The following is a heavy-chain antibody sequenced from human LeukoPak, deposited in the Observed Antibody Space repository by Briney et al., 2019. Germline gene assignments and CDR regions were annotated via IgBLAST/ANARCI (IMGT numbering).Heavy chain of an antibody. Sequence: GGSLRLSCAASGFDFSSNWMHWVRHAPGQGLVWVSRIKDDGISTNYADSVKGRFTISRDIAKNTLYLQMNSLRAEDTGVYYCAKDHYWSIDYWGRETLVTVSS. J-gene: IGHJ4*02. CDR1: GFDFSSNW. V-gene: IGHV3-74*01. CDR2: IKDDGIST. D-gene: IGHD3-3*01. CDR3: AKDHYWSIDY.